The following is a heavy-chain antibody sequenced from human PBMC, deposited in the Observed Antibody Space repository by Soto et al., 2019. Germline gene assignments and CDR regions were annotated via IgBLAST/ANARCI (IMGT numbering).Heavy chain of an antibody. Sequence: QVHLEQYGAEVKKPGSSVKVSCKASGGSFSNYIFAWVRQAPGQGLEWMGGTIPMFATAQYAQKLQGRVTITADESTSTLYMDLTSLTSDDTAVYYCARGLFGQQWLVGFDTWGKGTMVTVAS. D-gene: IGHD6-19*01. CDR2: TIPMFATA. CDR3: ARGLFGQQWLVGFDT. J-gene: IGHJ4*02. V-gene: IGHV1-69*01. CDR1: GGSFSNYI.